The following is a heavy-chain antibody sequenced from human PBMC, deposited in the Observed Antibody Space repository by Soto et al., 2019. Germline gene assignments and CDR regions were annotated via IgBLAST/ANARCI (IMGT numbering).Heavy chain of an antibody. CDR3: ARDHKAGSWIAAAGTDAFDI. Sequence: GGSLRLSCAASGFTFSSYSMNWVRQAPGKGLEWVSSISSSSSYIYYADSVKGRFTISRDNAKNSLYLQMNSLRAEDTAVYYCARDHKAGSWIAAAGTDAFDIWGQGTMVTVSS. J-gene: IGHJ3*02. CDR2: ISSSSSYI. D-gene: IGHD6-13*01. CDR1: GFTFSSYS. V-gene: IGHV3-21*01.